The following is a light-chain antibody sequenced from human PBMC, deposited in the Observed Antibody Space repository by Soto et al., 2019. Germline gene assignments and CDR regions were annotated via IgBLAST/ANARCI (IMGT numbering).Light chain of an antibody. Sequence: QSALTQPASVSGSPGQSITISCTGTSSDVGGYNFVSWYRQLPGKAPKLLIYEVTKRPSGVPDRFSGSKSGNTASLTVSGLQAEDEADYYCSSYAGSATFVVFGGGTKLTVL. V-gene: IGLV2-8*01. J-gene: IGLJ2*01. CDR2: EVT. CDR1: SSDVGGYNF. CDR3: SSYAGSATFVV.